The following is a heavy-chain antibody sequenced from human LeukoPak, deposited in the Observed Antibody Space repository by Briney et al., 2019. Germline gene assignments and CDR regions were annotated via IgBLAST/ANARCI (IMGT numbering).Heavy chain of an antibody. Sequence: PGGSLRLSCAASGFTFSSYAMHWVRQAPGKGLEWVSAISGSGGSTYYADSVKGRFTISRDNSKNTLYLQMNSLRAEDTAVYYCAKDQRSSWSRSDYWGQGTLVTVSS. CDR3: AKDQRSSWSRSDY. V-gene: IGHV3-23*01. J-gene: IGHJ4*02. CDR2: ISGSGGST. D-gene: IGHD6-13*01. CDR1: GFTFSSYA.